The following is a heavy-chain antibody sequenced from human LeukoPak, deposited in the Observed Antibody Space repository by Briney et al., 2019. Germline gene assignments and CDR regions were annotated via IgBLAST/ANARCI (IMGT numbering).Heavy chain of an antibody. V-gene: IGHV3-23*01. D-gene: IGHD2-2*01. CDR3: AKDRTVETSPRIDY. J-gene: IGHJ4*02. CDR2: ISGSGGST. CDR1: GFTFSSYA. Sequence: GGSLRLSCAASGFTFSSYAMSWVRQAPGKGLEWVSAISGSGGSTYYADSVKGRFTISRDNPKNTLYLQMNSLRAEDTAVYYCAKDRTVETSPRIDYWGQGTLVTVSS.